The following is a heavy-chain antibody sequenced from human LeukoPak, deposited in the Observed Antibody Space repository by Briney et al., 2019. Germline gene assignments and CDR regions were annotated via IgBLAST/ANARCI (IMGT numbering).Heavy chain of an antibody. Sequence: GGSLRLSCAASGFTFSGYSMNWVRQAPGKGLEWVSYISSSSGNIYYADSVKGRFTISRDNAKNSLYLQMNSLRAEDTGVYYCAKDSYSKGDYWGQGVLVTVSS. CDR2: ISSSSGNI. CDR3: AKDSYSKGDY. J-gene: IGHJ4*02. V-gene: IGHV3-48*01. CDR1: GFTFSGYS. D-gene: IGHD5-18*01.